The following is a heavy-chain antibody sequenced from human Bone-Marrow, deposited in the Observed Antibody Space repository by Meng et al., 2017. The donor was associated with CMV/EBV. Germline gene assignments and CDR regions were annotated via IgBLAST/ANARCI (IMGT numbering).Heavy chain of an antibody. V-gene: IGHV4-39*07. D-gene: IGHD1-26*01. CDR2: IYYSGST. J-gene: IGHJ4*02. CDR3: ARVVGGSHYPGGYSFEY. CDR1: ISSSDHH. Sequence: ISSSDHHWGWFRQPPGNGLEWIANIYYSGSTYYSPSLKSRVTISVDTSKNQFSLKLRSVTAADTAFYYCARVVGGSHYPGGYSFEYWGQGTLVTVSS.